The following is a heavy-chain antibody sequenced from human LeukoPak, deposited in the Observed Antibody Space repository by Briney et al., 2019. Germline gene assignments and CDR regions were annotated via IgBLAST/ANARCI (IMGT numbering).Heavy chain of an antibody. J-gene: IGHJ6*03. CDR1: GFTFSSYA. D-gene: IGHD1-26*01. CDR2: ISGSGGST. Sequence: GGSLRLSCAASGFTFSSYAMSWVRQAPGKGLQWVSAISGSGGSTYYADSVKGRFTISRDNSKNTLYLQMNSLRAEDTAVYYCAKCEWEPLSDYYYYMDVWGKGTTVTVSS. CDR3: AKCEWEPLSDYYYYMDV. V-gene: IGHV3-23*01.